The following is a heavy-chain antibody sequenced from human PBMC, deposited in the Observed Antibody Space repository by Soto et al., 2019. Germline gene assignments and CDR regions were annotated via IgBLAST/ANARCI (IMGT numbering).Heavy chain of an antibody. Sequence: GGSLRLSCTVSADSEFSFSDQYIDWVRQAPGKGLEWVGRSRNRVNNLSTAYAASVQGRFTISRDEPKNTVYLQMHSLKTDDTAVYYCSRVDPSDKSPDYWGQGTLVTVSS. CDR1: EFSFSDQY. CDR3: SRVDPSDKSPDY. V-gene: IGHV3-72*01. D-gene: IGHD2-21*01. CDR2: SRNRVNNLST. J-gene: IGHJ4*02.